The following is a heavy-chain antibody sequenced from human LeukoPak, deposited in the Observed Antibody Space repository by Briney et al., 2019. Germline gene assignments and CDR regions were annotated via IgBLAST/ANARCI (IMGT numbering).Heavy chain of an antibody. Sequence: GASVKVSCKASGYTFTGYYMHWVRQAPGQGLEWMGWISPNSGGTNYAQKFQGRVTMTRDTSISTAYMELSRLRSDDTAVYYCACHRDYYGSGSYLAFDIWGQGTMVTVSS. D-gene: IGHD3-10*01. CDR1: GYTFTGYY. J-gene: IGHJ3*02. CDR3: ACHRDYYGSGSYLAFDI. V-gene: IGHV1-2*02. CDR2: ISPNSGGT.